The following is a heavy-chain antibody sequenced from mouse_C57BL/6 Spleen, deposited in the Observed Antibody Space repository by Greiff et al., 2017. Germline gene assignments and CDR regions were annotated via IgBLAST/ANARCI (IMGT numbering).Heavy chain of an antibody. CDR1: GYTFTSYW. CDR3: ARSAGLYFDY. Sequence: QVQLQQSGAELVKPGASVKMSCKASGYTFTSYWMHWVKQRPGQGLEWIGKIHPTNSDTNYNQKFKGKATLTVDKSSSTAYMQLSSLTSEDSAVYYWARSAGLYFDYWGQGTTLTVSA. J-gene: IGHJ2*01. D-gene: IGHD3-1*01. CDR2: IHPTNSDT. V-gene: IGHV1-74*01.